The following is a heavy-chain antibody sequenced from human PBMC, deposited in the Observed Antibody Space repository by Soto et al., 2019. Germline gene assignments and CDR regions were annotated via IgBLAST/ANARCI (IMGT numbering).Heavy chain of an antibody. CDR3: ASIGTYYYDSM. CDR2: ISYDGSNK. J-gene: IGHJ4*02. D-gene: IGHD3-22*01. Sequence: GGSLRLSCAASGFTFSSYGMHWVRQAPGKGLEWVAVISYDGSNKYYADSVKGRFTISRDNSKNTLYLQMNSLRAEDTAVYYCASIGTYYYDSMGGQGTLVTVSS. V-gene: IGHV3-30*03. CDR1: GFTFSSYG.